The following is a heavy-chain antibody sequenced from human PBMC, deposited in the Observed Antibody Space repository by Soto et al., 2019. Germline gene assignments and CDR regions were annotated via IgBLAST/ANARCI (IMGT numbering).Heavy chain of an antibody. J-gene: IGHJ5*02. CDR1: GYSFTGYY. CDR2: INPNNGDT. CDR3: ARDGVALGFDP. D-gene: IGHD3-3*01. Sequence: ASVKVSFKASGYSFTGYYIHWVRQAPGQGLEWMGYINPNNGDTRYAQDFQGRVTMTRDTSISTASMELRRLRSDDTAVYYCARDGVALGFDPWGQGTLVTVS. V-gene: IGHV1-2*02.